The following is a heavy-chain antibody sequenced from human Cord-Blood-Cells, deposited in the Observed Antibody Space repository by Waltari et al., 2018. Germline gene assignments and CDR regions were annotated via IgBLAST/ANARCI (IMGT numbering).Heavy chain of an antibody. CDR1: GFTFSRYA. Sequence: QVQLVESGGGVVKPGRSLRLSCAASGFTFSRYAMLWVRQAPGKGLEWVAVISYDGSNKYYADSVKGRFTISRDNSKNTLYLQMNSLRAEDTAVYYCAREIRNWNYFDYWGQGTLVTVSS. J-gene: IGHJ4*02. V-gene: IGHV3-30-3*01. D-gene: IGHD1-20*01. CDR2: ISYDGSNK. CDR3: AREIRNWNYFDY.